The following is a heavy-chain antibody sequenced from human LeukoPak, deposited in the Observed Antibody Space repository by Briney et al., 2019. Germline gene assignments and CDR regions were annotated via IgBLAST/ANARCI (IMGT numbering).Heavy chain of an antibody. Sequence: SVKVSCKASGGTFSSYAISWVRQAPGQGLEWMGRIIPILGIANYAQKFQGRVTITADKSTSTAYMELSSLRSEDTAVYYCARAFSFSLPDDAFDIWGQGTMVTVSS. J-gene: IGHJ3*02. CDR3: ARAFSFSLPDDAFDI. V-gene: IGHV1-69*04. CDR1: GGTFSSYA. CDR2: IIPILGIA.